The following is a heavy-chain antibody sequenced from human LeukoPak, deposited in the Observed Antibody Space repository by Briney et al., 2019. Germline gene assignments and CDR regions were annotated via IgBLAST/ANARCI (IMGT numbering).Heavy chain of an antibody. CDR1: GFTFNTFI. J-gene: IGHJ6*02. Sequence: GGSLRLSCAASGFTFNTFIMNWVHQAPGKGLEWVSSITSGGDYIYYADSVKGRFTTSRDNAKNSLYLQMNSLRAEDTALYYCAKGKSYYGMDVWGQGTTVTVSS. CDR2: ITSGGDYI. CDR3: AKGKSYYGMDV. V-gene: IGHV3-21*04.